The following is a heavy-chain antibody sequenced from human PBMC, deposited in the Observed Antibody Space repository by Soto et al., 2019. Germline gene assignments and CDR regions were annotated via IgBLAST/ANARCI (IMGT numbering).Heavy chain of an antibody. CDR2: ISGSGGNT. Sequence: GGSLRLSCAASGFTFSSYAMSWVRQAPGKGLEWVSAISGSGGNTYYADSVKGRFTVSRDNDRSSLYLQMNSLRVEDSGVYYCARIGTVLTPDDSWGQGTLVTVSS. V-gene: IGHV3-23*01. CDR1: GFTFSSYA. CDR3: ARIGTVLTPDDS. J-gene: IGHJ4*02. D-gene: IGHD2-21*02.